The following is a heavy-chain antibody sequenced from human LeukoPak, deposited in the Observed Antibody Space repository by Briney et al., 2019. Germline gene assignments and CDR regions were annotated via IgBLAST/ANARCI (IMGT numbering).Heavy chain of an antibody. V-gene: IGHV3-21*04. CDR1: GFTFSSYS. Sequence: GGSLRLSCAASGFTFSSYSMNWVRQAPGKGLEWVSSISSSSSYIYYADSVKGRFTISRDNAKNSLYLQMNSLRAEDTAVYYCARDKLLVSDYYGSGILAQGNAFDIWGQGTMVTVSS. J-gene: IGHJ3*02. D-gene: IGHD3-10*01. CDR3: ARDKLLVSDYYGSGILAQGNAFDI. CDR2: ISSSSSYI.